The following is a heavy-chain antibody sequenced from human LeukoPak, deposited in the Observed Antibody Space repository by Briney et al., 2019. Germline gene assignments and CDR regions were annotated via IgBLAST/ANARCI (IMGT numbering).Heavy chain of an antibody. CDR3: AREVRGDIDY. D-gene: IGHD3-10*01. Sequence: ASVKVSCKASGGTFSSYAFSWVRQAPGQGLEWMGGIIPIFGTANYAQKFQGRVTITTDESTSTAYMELSSLRSEDTAVYYCAREVRGDIDYWGQGTLVTVSS. CDR2: IIPIFGTA. CDR1: GGTFSSYA. V-gene: IGHV1-69*05. J-gene: IGHJ4*02.